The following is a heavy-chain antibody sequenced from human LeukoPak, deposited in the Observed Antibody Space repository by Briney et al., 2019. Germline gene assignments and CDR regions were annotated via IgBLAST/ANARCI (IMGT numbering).Heavy chain of an antibody. CDR3: AKDEGFSGSGSYDHNNWIDP. D-gene: IGHD3-10*01. V-gene: IGHV3-23*01. Sequence: PGGSLRLSCEASGFTFRTYGMTWVRQAPGKGLEWVSGITGSSTWTYYADSVKGRFTISRDNSKNTLYLQMNSLRAEDTAAYYCAKDEGFSGSGSYDHNNWIDPWGQGTLVTASS. J-gene: IGHJ5*02. CDR2: ITGSSTWT. CDR1: GFTFRTYG.